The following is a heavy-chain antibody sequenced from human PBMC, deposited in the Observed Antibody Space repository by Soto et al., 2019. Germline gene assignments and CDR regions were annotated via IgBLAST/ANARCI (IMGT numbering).Heavy chain of an antibody. CDR3: ARSQGSSTSLEIYYYYYYGMDV. CDR1: GGTFSSYA. D-gene: IGHD2-2*01. V-gene: IGHV1-69*01. J-gene: IGHJ6*02. CDR2: IIPISDTT. Sequence: QVQLVQSGAEVKKPGSSVKVSCKASGGTFSSYAISWVRQAPGQGLEWMGGIIPISDTTNYAQKFQGRVTITADESTSTAYMELSSLRSEDTAVYYCARSQGSSTSLEIYYYYYYGMDVVGQGTTGTVTS.